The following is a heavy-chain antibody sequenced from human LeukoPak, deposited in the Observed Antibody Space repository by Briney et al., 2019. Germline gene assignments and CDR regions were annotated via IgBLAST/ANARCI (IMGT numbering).Heavy chain of an antibody. V-gene: IGHV3-43*02. CDR3: AKDQFGSGSYSLGGMDV. CDR2: IIGDGGAT. Sequence: GGSLRLPWAASGFPFEVLVMHGVRQTPGKSREWVFLIIGDGGATYYADSAKVRFTISRENSKNSLYLQMNNLRTEDTALYYCAKDQFGSGSYSLGGMDVWGQGTTVAVSS. CDR1: GFPFEVLV. D-gene: IGHD3-10*01. J-gene: IGHJ6*02.